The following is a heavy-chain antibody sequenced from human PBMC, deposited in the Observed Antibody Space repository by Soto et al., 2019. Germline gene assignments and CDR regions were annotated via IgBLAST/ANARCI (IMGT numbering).Heavy chain of an antibody. V-gene: IGHV1-2*04. CDR3: ARVLPLFRLYSSSWYGPERDYYYGMDV. CDR1: GYTFTGYY. CDR2: INTNIVGT. D-gene: IGHD6-13*01. Sequence: ASVKVSCKASGYTFTGYYMHWVRQAPGQGLEWMGWINTNIVGTNYAQKFQGWVTMTRDTSISTAYMELSRLISDDTAVYYCARVLPLFRLYSSSWYGPERDYYYGMDVWGQGTTVTVSS. J-gene: IGHJ6*02.